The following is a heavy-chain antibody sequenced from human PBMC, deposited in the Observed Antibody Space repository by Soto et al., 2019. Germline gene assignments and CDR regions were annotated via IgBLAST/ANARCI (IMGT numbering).Heavy chain of an antibody. Sequence: QVQLVESGGGVVQPGRSLRLSCAASGFTFSSYAMHWVRQAPGKGREWVAVISYDGSNKYYADSVKGRFTISRDNSKNTLYLQMNSLRAEDTAVYYCARDLSSSWSHLGGMDVWGQGTTVTVSS. D-gene: IGHD6-13*01. V-gene: IGHV3-30-3*01. CDR2: ISYDGSNK. CDR3: ARDLSSSWSHLGGMDV. CDR1: GFTFSSYA. J-gene: IGHJ6*02.